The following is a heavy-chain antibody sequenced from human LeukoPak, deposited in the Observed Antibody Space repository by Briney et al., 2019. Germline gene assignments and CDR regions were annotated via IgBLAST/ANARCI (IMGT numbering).Heavy chain of an antibody. CDR1: GYTFTSYG. D-gene: IGHD6-19*01. J-gene: IGHJ3*01. CDR3: ARDVAVAGYDAFDL. CDR2: ISAYNGNT. V-gene: IGHV1-18*01. Sequence: ASVKVSCKASGYTFTSYGISWVRQAPGQGLEWMGWISAYNGNTNYAQKLQGRVTMTTDTSTSTAYMELRSLRSDDTAVYYCARDVAVAGYDAFDLWGQGTMVTVSS.